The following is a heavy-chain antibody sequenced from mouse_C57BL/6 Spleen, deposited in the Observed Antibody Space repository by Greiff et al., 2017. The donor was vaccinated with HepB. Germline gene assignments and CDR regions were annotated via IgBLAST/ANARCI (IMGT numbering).Heavy chain of an antibody. J-gene: IGHJ4*01. D-gene: IGHD1-1*01. CDR2: INPDSSTI. V-gene: IGHV4-1*01. CDR1: GIDFSRYW. CDR3: ARRVYYYGSSYAMDY. Sequence: EVKLLQSGGGLVQPGGSLKLSCAASGIDFSRYWMSWVRRAPGKGLEWIGEINPDSSTINYAPSLKDKFIISRDNAKNTLYLQMSKVRSEDTALYYCARRVYYYGSSYAMDYWGQGTSVTVSS.